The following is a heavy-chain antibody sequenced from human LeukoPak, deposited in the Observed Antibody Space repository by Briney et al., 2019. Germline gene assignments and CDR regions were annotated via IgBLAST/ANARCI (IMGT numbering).Heavy chain of an antibody. J-gene: IGHJ4*02. D-gene: IGHD6-6*01. CDR3: SRAASSSSAPLDY. Sequence: PSETLSLTCSVSGGSISSYYWSWIRQPPGKGLEWIGYIYYSGSTDYNPSLKSRVTISVDMSKNHFSLNLSSVTAAHTALFSFSRAASSSSAPLDYWGQGTLVTVSS. CDR2: IYYSGST. CDR1: GGSISSYY. V-gene: IGHV4-59*01.